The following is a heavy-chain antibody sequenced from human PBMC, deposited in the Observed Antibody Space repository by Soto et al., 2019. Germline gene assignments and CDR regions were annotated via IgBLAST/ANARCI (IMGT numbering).Heavy chain of an antibody. CDR2: IYYSGST. CDR1: GGSISSSSYY. J-gene: IGHJ3*02. Sequence: SETLSLTCTVSGGSISSSSYYWGWIRQPPGKGLEWIGSIYYSGSTYYNPSLKSRVTISVDTSKNQFSLKLSSLTAADTAVYYCARLIVVVPAAMREIGAFDIGGQGTMVTVSS. V-gene: IGHV4-39*01. CDR3: ARLIVVVPAAMREIGAFDI. D-gene: IGHD2-2*01.